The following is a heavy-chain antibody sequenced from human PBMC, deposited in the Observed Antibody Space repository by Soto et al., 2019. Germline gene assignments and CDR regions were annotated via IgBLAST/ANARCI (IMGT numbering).Heavy chain of an antibody. J-gene: IGHJ6*02. CDR3: ARSDTAMGGYYYGMDV. V-gene: IGHV1-69*13. D-gene: IGHD5-18*01. CDR1: GGTFSSYA. Sequence: SVKVSCKASGGTFSSYAISWVRQAPGQGLEWMGGIIPIFGTANYAQKFQGRVTITADESTSTAYMELSSLRSEDTAVYYCARSDTAMGGYYYGMDVWGQGTTVTVSS. CDR2: IIPIFGTA.